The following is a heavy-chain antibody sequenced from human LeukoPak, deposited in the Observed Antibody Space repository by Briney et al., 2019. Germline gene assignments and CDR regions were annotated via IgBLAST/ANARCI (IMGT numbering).Heavy chain of an antibody. CDR3: ARLYVVVVAATLYNWFDP. CDR1: GGSISSSSYY. CDR2: IYYSEST. V-gene: IGHV4-39*01. J-gene: IGHJ5*02. D-gene: IGHD2-15*01. Sequence: PSETLSLTCTVSGGSISSSSYYWGWIRQPPGKGLEWIGSIYYSESTYYNPSLKSRVTISVDTSKNQFSLKLSSVTAADTAVYYCARLYVVVVAATLYNWFDPWGQGTLVTVSS.